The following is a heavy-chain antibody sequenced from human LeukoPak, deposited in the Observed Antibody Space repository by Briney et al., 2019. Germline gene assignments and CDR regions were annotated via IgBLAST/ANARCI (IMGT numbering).Heavy chain of an antibody. D-gene: IGHD6-13*01. V-gene: IGHV5-51*01. Sequence: GESLKISCKGSGYSFTSYWIGWVRQMPGKGLEWMGIIYPGDSDTRYSPSFQGQVTISADKSISTAYLQWSSLKASDTAMYYCARKGIAAAGLYYYYYMDVWGKGTTVTVSS. CDR3: ARKGIAAAGLYYYYYMDV. J-gene: IGHJ6*03. CDR2: IYPGDSDT. CDR1: GYSFTSYW.